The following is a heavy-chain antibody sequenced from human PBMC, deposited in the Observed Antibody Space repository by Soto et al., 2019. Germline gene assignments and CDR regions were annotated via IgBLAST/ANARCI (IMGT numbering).Heavy chain of an antibody. CDR1: GFTFSSYG. CDR2: IIYDGSTK. V-gene: IGHV3-30*18. CDR3: VKDRMGAGVRGYFDY. Sequence: QVQLVESGGGVVQPGRSLRLSCAASGFTFSSYGMHWVRQAPGKGLEWVAVIIYDGSTKYYADSVKGRFTISRDNSKSTLYLQMNSLRAEDTAVYYCVKDRMGAGVRGYFDYWGQGTLVTVSS. D-gene: IGHD3-10*01. J-gene: IGHJ4*02.